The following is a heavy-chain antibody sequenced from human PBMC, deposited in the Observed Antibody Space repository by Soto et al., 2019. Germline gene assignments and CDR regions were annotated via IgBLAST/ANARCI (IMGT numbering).Heavy chain of an antibody. CDR1: GFTFSSYG. Sequence: GGSLRLSCAASGFTFSSYGMHWVRQAPGKGLEWVAVIWYDGSNKYYAESVKGQFTISRDNAKNTLYLQMNSLRAEDTAVYYCARDSHVGSGWQLTADYWGQGALVTVSS. D-gene: IGHD6-19*01. CDR2: IWYDGSNK. V-gene: IGHV3-33*01. J-gene: IGHJ4*02. CDR3: ARDSHVGSGWQLTADY.